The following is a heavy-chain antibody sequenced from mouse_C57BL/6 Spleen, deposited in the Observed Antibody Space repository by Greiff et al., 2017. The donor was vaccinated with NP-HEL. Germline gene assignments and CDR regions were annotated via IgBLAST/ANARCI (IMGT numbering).Heavy chain of an antibody. V-gene: IGHV1-55*01. CDR2: IYPGSGST. Sequence: QVQLQQPGAELVKPGASVKMSCKASGYTFTSYWITWVKPRPGQGLEWIGDIYPGSGSTNYNEKFKSKATLTVDTSSSTAYMQLSSLTSEDSAVYYCARGDYYDYDGFAYWGQGTLVTVSA. CDR1: GYTFTSYW. D-gene: IGHD2-4*01. CDR3: ARGDYYDYDGFAY. J-gene: IGHJ3*01.